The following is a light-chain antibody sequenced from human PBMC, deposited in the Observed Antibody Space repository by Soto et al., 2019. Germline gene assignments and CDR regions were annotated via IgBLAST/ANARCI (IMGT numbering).Light chain of an antibody. Sequence: QSVLTQPPSASGTPGQRITISCSGSSSNIRSSPVNWYQQLPGAAPGLLIYTNTQRPSGVPDRFSGSKSATSASLAISGLQSEDEAVYYCAVWDDSLGGLFGGGTKLTVL. CDR3: AVWDDSLGGL. V-gene: IGLV1-44*01. J-gene: IGLJ2*01. CDR1: SSNIRSSP. CDR2: TNT.